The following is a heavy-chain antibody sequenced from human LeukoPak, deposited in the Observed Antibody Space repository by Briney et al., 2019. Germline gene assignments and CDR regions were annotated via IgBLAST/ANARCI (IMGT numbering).Heavy chain of an antibody. CDR1: GFTFSSYW. V-gene: IGHV3-74*01. J-gene: IGHJ4*02. D-gene: IGHD3-16*01. CDR2: IHLDGRTT. CDR3: VRGGSPSDH. Sequence: GGSLRLSCAASGFTFSSYWMHWVRQSPGKGLVWVSRIHLDGRTTNYADSVKGRFTVSRDNAKNILYLQMDSLRPDDTAVYYCVRGGSPSDHWGQGTLVTVSS.